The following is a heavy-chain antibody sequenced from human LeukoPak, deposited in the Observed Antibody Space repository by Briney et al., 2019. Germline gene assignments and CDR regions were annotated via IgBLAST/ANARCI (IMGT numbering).Heavy chain of an antibody. J-gene: IGHJ4*02. Sequence: SETLSLTCTVSGGSIGSYYWSWIRQPPGKGLEWIGYIYYSGSTNYNPSLKSRLTISVDTSKNQFSLKLSSVTAADTAVYYCARWGGYSYGLPYWGQGTLVTVSS. CDR2: IYYSGST. V-gene: IGHV4-59*01. D-gene: IGHD5-18*01. CDR1: GGSIGSYY. CDR3: ARWGGYSYGLPY.